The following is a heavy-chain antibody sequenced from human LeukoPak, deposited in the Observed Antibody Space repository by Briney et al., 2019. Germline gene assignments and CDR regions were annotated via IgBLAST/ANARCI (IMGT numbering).Heavy chain of an antibody. CDR2: IKQDGSEK. CDR1: GFTFSSSW. Sequence: PGGSLRLSCAASGFTFSSSWMSWVRQAPGKGLEWVANIKQDGSEKYYVDSVKGRFTISRDNAKNSLYLQMNSLRAEDTAVYYCARDLAVVVHDAFDIWGQGAMVTVSS. J-gene: IGHJ3*02. D-gene: IGHD6-19*01. CDR3: ARDLAVVVHDAFDI. V-gene: IGHV3-7*01.